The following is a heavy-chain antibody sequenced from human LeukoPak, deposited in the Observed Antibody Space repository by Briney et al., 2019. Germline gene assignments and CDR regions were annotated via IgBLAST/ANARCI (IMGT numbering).Heavy chain of an antibody. CDR3: ARDSGEVPDY. CDR2: INPNNGGT. CDR1: GDSFTGYY. Sequence: ASVKVSCKASGDSFTGYYMQWVRQAPGEGLEWMGWINPNNGGTKYAQNFQGRVTMTRDTSISTAYMELDSLRFDDTAVYYCARDSGEVPDYWGQGTLVTVSS. D-gene: IGHD3-10*01. J-gene: IGHJ4*02. V-gene: IGHV1-2*02.